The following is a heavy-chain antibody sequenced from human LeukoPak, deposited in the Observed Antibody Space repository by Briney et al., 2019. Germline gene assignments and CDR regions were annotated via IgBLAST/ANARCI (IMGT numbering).Heavy chain of an antibody. J-gene: IGHJ5*02. CDR2: INYSGRT. CDR1: GDSISNSDYY. Sequence: KPSETLSLACTVSGDSISNSDYYRGWIRQPPGKGLEWIALINYSGRTFYNPSLRSRVTISVDMSKNQFSLNLNSVTAADTAVYYCARRRKDLNWFDPWGQGTLVTVSS. V-gene: IGHV4-39*01. CDR3: ARRRKDLNWFDP.